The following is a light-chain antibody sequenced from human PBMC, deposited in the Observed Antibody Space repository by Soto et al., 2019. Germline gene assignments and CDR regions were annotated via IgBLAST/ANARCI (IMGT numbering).Light chain of an antibody. V-gene: IGLV4-69*01. CDR1: SGHSSYA. CDR3: QTWDTGTRV. J-gene: IGLJ3*02. Sequence: QPVLTQSPSASASLGASVKLTCTLSSGHSSYAIAWHQQQPEKGPRYLMNLNSDGSHNKGDGIPDRFSGSSSGAERYLTISSLQSEDEADYFCQTWDTGTRVFGGGTKVTVL. CDR2: LNSDGSH.